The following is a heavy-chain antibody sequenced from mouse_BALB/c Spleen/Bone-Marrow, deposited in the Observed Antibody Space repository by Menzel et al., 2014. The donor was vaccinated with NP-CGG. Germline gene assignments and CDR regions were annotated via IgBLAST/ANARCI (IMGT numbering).Heavy chain of an antibody. CDR3: ARAYRYDGGYYYAMDY. V-gene: IGHV5-9-4*01. J-gene: IGHJ4*01. D-gene: IGHD2-14*01. Sequence: EVHLVESGGGSVKPGGSLKLSCAASGFTFSSYAMSWVRQSPEKRLEWVAEISSGGSYTYYPDTVTGRFTISRDNAKSTLYLEMSSLRSEDTAMYYCARAYRYDGGYYYAMDYWGQGTSVTVSS. CDR2: ISSGGSYT. CDR1: GFTFSSYA.